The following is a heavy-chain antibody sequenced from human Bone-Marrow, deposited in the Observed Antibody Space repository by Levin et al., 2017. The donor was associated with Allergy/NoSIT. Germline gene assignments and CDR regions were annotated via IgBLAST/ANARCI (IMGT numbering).Heavy chain of an antibody. V-gene: IGHV4-39*01. J-gene: IGHJ4*02. D-gene: IGHD1-26*01. Sequence: SCTVSGDSISRSGYYWGWIRQPPGKGLEWIGSMYYSGTTYYNPSLKSRLIMSIDTSKNQFSLKLRSVTAADTAVYYCARHLGFSGVGNNWGQGTLVTVSS. CDR1: GDSISRSGYY. CDR3: ARHLGFSGVGNN. CDR2: MYYSGTT.